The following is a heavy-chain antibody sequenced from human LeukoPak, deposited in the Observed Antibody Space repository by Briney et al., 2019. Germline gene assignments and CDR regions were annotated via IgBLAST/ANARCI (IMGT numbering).Heavy chain of an antibody. CDR3: ARDTEISSWDYDSSGYYYY. CDR1: GFTFSSYS. J-gene: IGHJ4*02. V-gene: IGHV3-21*01. D-gene: IGHD3-22*01. Sequence: SGGSLRLSCAASGFTFSSYSMNWVRQAPGKGLEWVSSISSSSSYIYYADSVKGRFTISRDNAKNSLYLQMNSLRAEDTAVYYCARDTEISSWDYDSSGYYYYWGQGTLVTVSS. CDR2: ISSSSSYI.